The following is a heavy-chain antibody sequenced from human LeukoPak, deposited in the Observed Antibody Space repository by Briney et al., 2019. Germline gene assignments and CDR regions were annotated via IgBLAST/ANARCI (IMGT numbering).Heavy chain of an antibody. CDR2: IYYSGST. J-gene: IGHJ4*02. D-gene: IGHD1-26*01. V-gene: IGHV4-39*01. CDR3: ARQGSGSYGY. Sequence: PSETLSLTCTVSGGSISSSSYYWGWIRQPPGKGLEWIGSIYYSGSTYYNPSLKSRVTISVDTSKNQFSLKLSSVTAADTAAYYCARQGSGSYGYWGQGTLVTVSS. CDR1: GGSISSSSYY.